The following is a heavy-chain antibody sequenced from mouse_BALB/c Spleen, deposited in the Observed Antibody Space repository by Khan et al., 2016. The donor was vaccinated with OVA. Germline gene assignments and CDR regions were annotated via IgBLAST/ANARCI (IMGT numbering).Heavy chain of an antibody. CDR2: INTYTGGA. CDR3: SRSNGNYWFAY. V-gene: IGHV9-3-1*01. CDR1: GYTLTNYG. Sequence: QIQLVQSGPELKKPGETVKISCKASGYTLTNYGMNWVKQAPGKDLKWMGWINTYTGGATYADDFKGRFALSLETSASTAYLQINNLKNEDTATYFCSRSNGNYWFAYWGQGTLVTVSA. J-gene: IGHJ3*01. D-gene: IGHD2-1*01.